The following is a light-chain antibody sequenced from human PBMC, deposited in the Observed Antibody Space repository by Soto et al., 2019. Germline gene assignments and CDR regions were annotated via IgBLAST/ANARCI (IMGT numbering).Light chain of an antibody. CDR1: SSNIGAGYD. Sequence: QSVLTQPPSVSGAPGQRVTISCTGSSSNIGAGYDVHWYQQLPGTAPKLLIYGNSNRLSGVPDRFSGSKSGTSASLAITGLQAEDEADYYCQYYDSSLSGWVFGGGTKLTVL. V-gene: IGLV1-40*01. J-gene: IGLJ3*02. CDR3: QYYDSSLSGWV. CDR2: GNS.